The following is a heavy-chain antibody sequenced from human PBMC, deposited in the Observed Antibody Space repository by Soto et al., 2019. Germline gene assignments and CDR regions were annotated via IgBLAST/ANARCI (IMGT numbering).Heavy chain of an antibody. CDR2: IRNKVNSYST. V-gene: IGHV3-72*01. J-gene: IGHJ4*02. Sequence: PGGSLRLSCATSGFTFSDHYIDWVRQAPGKGLEWVGRIRNKVNSYSTEYAASVKGRFTISRDDSKSSLYLQMNSLKSEDSAVYFCASSGSYRPFDYWGQGALVTVSS. CDR1: GFTFSDHY. CDR3: ASSGSYRPFDY. D-gene: IGHD1-26*01.